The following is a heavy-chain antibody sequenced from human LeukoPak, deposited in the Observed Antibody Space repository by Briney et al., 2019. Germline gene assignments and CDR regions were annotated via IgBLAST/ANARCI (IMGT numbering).Heavy chain of an antibody. J-gene: IGHJ4*02. D-gene: IGHD4-11*01. V-gene: IGHV4-61*02. Sequence: SETLSLTCTVSGDSISSGSYYWSWIRQPAGKGLEWIGRIYTSGSTNYNPSLKSRVIMSLDTSKNQFSLKLSSVTATDTAIYYCARYYSNFEHYFDYWGQGILVTVSS. CDR3: ARYYSNFEHYFDY. CDR2: IYTSGST. CDR1: GDSISSGSYY.